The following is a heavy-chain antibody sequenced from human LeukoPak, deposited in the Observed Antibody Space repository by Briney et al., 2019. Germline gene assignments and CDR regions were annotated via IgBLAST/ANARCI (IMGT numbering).Heavy chain of an antibody. CDR1: GFTFDDYA. D-gene: IGHD6-19*01. CDR2: ISSSSSYI. Sequence: GRSLRLSCAASGFTFDDYAMHWVRQAPGKGLEWVSSISSSSSYIYYADSVKGRFTISRDNAKNSLYLQMNSLRAEDTAVYYCARVRQWQHDAFDIWGQGTMVTVSP. CDR3: ARVRQWQHDAFDI. V-gene: IGHV3-21*01. J-gene: IGHJ3*02.